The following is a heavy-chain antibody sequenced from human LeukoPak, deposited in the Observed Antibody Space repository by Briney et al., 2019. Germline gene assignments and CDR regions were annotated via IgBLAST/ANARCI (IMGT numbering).Heavy chain of an antibody. J-gene: IGHJ5*02. D-gene: IGHD2-15*01. Sequence: ASVKVSCKASGYTFTGYYMHWVRQAPGQGLEWMGWINPNSGGTNYAQKFQGRVTMTRDTSISTVYMELSRLRSDDTAVYYCARDRLRLGYERTNWFDPWGQGTLVTVSS. CDR1: GYTFTGYY. V-gene: IGHV1-2*02. CDR2: INPNSGGT. CDR3: ARDRLRLGYERTNWFDP.